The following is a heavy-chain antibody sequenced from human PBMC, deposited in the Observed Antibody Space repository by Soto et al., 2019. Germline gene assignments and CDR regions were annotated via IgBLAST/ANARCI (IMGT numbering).Heavy chain of an antibody. D-gene: IGHD3-22*01. J-gene: IGHJ3*02. CDR2: ISAYNGNT. V-gene: IGHV1-18*01. CDR1: GYTFTSYG. Sequence: VSVQVSCKASGYTFTSYGISWVRQAPGQGLEWMGWISAYNGNTNYAQKLQGRVTMTTDTSTSTAYMELRSLRSDDTAVYYCAIGGLTLPVVVMEDAFAIGGQGTVVP. CDR3: AIGGLTLPVVVMEDAFAI.